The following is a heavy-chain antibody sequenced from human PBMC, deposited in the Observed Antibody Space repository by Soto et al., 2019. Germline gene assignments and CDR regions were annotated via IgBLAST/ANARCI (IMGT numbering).Heavy chain of an antibody. CDR1: GYTFSSYY. D-gene: IGHD3-22*01. CDR3: ARGVDSSGYYLR. V-gene: IGHV1-46*01. J-gene: IGHJ4*02. Sequence: ASVKVSCKTSGYTFSSYYMHWVRQAPGQGLEWMGIINPSGGRTSYAQKFHGRVTMTSDTSTSTGYIELSSLRSEDTAVYYCARGVDSSGYYLRWGQGTLVTVSS. CDR2: INPSGGRT.